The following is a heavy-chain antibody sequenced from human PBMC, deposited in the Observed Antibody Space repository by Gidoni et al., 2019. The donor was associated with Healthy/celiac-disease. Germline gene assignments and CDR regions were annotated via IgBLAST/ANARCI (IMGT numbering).Heavy chain of an antibody. CDR2: IYYSGST. CDR3: ARDEAYCGGDCYSGGYYYYYGWTS. J-gene: IGHJ6*02. V-gene: IGHV4-39*07. CDR1: GGSISSSSYY. D-gene: IGHD2-21*02. Sequence: QLQLQEAGPGLVKPSETLSLTCTVSGGSISSSSYYWGWIRQPPGKGLEWIGSIYYSGSTYYNPSLKSRVTISVDTSKNQFSLKLSSVTAADTAVYYCARDEAYCGGDCYSGGYYYYYGWTSGAKGPRSPSP.